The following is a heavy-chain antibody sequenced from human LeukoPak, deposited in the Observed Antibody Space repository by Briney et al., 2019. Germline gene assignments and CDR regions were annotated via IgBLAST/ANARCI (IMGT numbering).Heavy chain of an antibody. CDR2: ISYDGSNK. CDR3: AKDIIRYYYDSSGDYYYYGMDV. CDR1: GFTFSSYG. J-gene: IGHJ6*02. D-gene: IGHD3-22*01. Sequence: GGSLRLSCAASGFTFSSYGMHWVRQAPGKGLEWVAVISYDGSNKYYADSVKGRFTISRDNSKNTLYLQMNSLRAEDTAVYYCAKDIIRYYYDSSGDYYYYGMDVWGQGTTVTVSS. V-gene: IGHV3-30*18.